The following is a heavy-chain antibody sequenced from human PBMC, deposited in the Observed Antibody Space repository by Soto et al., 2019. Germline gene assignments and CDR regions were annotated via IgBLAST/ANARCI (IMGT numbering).Heavy chain of an antibody. D-gene: IGHD2-2*01. CDR1: GFSFSDYS. V-gene: IGHV3-21*01. CDR2: ISGSTSYT. CDR3: ARDGAFCSGTGCRDFYHYMEF. J-gene: IGHJ6*03. Sequence: EVQLVASGGGLVKPGGSLRLSCAASGFSFSDYSMNWVRQAPGKGLEWVSSISGSTSYTYYADSLQGRFTVSRDNAEKSLHLQMNSLRGEDTAVYYCARDGAFCSGTGCRDFYHYMEFWGKGTTVTVSS.